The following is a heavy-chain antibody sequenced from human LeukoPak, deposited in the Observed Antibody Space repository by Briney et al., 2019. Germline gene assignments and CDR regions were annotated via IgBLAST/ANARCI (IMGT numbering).Heavy chain of an antibody. CDR3: ARHFPKESYCGGDCYSDAFDI. CDR2: INHSGST. V-gene: IGHV4-34*01. J-gene: IGHJ3*02. D-gene: IGHD2-21*02. Sequence: MSSETLSLTCAVYGGSFSGYYWSWIRQPPGKGLEWIGEINHSGSTNYNPSLKSRVTISVDTSKNQFSLKLSSVTAADTAVYYCARHFPKESYCGGDCYSDAFDIWGQGTMVTVSS. CDR1: GGSFSGYY.